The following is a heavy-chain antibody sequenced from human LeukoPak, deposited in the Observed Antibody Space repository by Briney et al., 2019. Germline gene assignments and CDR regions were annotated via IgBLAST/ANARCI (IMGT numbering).Heavy chain of an antibody. J-gene: IGHJ5*02. D-gene: IGHD3-9*01. CDR1: GASISSYY. V-gene: IGHV4-59*08. CDR2: IYYSGNT. Sequence: SETLSLTCTVSGASISSYYWSWIRQSPGKGLEWIGFIYYSGNTNYNPSLRSRVTISVDTSKNQFSLKLSSVTAADTAVYYCSESRRSFDWFDPWGQGTLVTVSS. CDR3: SESRRSFDWFDP.